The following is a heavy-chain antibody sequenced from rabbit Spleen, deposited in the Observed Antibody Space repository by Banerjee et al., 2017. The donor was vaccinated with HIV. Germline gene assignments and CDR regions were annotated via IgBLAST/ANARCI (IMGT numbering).Heavy chain of an antibody. Sequence: QQRLVESGGGLVKPGASLTLTCTASGFTLSSYWMCWVRQAPGKGLEWIACIYTGSGSTYYASCAKGRFTISKSSSTTVTLQMTSLTAADTATYFCARCSATMTMVITGYFFNLWGQGTLVTVS. D-gene: IGHD2-1*01. CDR2: IYTGSGST. V-gene: IGHV1S45*01. J-gene: IGHJ4*01. CDR1: GFTLSSYW. CDR3: ARCSATMTMVITGYFFNL.